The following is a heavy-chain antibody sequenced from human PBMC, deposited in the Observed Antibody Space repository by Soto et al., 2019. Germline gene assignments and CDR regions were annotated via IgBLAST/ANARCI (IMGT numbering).Heavy chain of an antibody. Sequence: GGSLRLSCAASGFTFSSYAMSWVRQAPGKGLEWVSAISGSGGSTYYADSVKGRFTISRDNSKNTLYLQMISLRAEDTAVYYCAKDLDIVVVVAATLFDYWGQGTLVTVSS. D-gene: IGHD2-15*01. J-gene: IGHJ4*02. CDR3: AKDLDIVVVVAATLFDY. CDR1: GFTFSSYA. V-gene: IGHV3-23*01. CDR2: ISGSGGST.